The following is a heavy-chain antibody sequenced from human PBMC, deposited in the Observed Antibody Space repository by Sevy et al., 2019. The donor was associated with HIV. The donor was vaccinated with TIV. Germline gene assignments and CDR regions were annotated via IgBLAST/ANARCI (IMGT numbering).Heavy chain of an antibody. V-gene: IGHV3-23*01. Sequence: GGSLRLSCAASGFTFSSYAMSWVRQAPGKGLEWVSAISGSGGSTYYADSVKGRFTISRDNSKNTLYLQMNSLRAEDTAVYYCVQVRSSQDLGEYWGQGTLVTVSS. J-gene: IGHJ4*02. D-gene: IGHD1-1*01. CDR1: GFTFSSYA. CDR2: ISGSGGST. CDR3: VQVRSSQDLGEY.